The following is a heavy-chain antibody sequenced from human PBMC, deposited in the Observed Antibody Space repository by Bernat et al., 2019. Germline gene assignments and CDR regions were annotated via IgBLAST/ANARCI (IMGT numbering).Heavy chain of an antibody. CDR1: GFTFSNAW. CDR3: TTWSRAAPGNFDY. D-gene: IGHD6-13*01. CDR2: IKSKTDGGTT. V-gene: IGHV3-15*01. Sequence: EVQLVESGGGLVKPGGSLRLSCAASGFTFSNAWMSWVRQAPGKGLEWVGRIKSKTDGGTTDSAAPVKGRFTISRDDSENMLYLQMNSLKTEDTAVYYCTTWSRAAPGNFDYWGQGTLVTVSS. J-gene: IGHJ4*02.